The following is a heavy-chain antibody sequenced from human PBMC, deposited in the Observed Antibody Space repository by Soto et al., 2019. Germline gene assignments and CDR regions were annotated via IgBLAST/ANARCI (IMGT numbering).Heavy chain of an antibody. CDR1: GFTFSSYG. V-gene: IGHV3-30*18. J-gene: IGHJ6*02. Sequence: QVQLVESGGGVVQPGRSLRLSCAASGFTFSSYGMHWVRQAPGKGLERVAVISYDGSNKYYADSVKGRFTISRDNSKNTRYLQMNSLRAEDTAVYYCAKDRSNYDFWSGYRGVWYYYGMEVWGQGTTVTVSS. CDR3: AKDRSNYDFWSGYRGVWYYYGMEV. D-gene: IGHD3-3*01. CDR2: ISYDGSNK.